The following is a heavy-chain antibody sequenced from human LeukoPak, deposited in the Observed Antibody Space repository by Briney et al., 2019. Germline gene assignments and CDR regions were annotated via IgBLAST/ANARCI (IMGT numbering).Heavy chain of an antibody. J-gene: IGHJ4*02. CDR3: ARDPRMNYYDSSGGVAY. CDR2: ISSSSSYI. Sequence: GGSLRLSCAASGFTFSSYSMNWVRQAPGKGLEWVSSISSSSSYIYYADSVKGRFTISRDNAKNSLYLQMNSLRAEDTAVYYCARDPRMNYYDSSGGVAYWGQGTLVTVSS. V-gene: IGHV3-21*01. CDR1: GFTFSSYS. D-gene: IGHD3-22*01.